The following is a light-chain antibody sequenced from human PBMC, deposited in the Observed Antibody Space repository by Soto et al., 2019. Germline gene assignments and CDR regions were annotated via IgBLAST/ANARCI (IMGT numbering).Light chain of an antibody. V-gene: IGKV3-11*01. Sequence: EIGLTQSPATLSLSPGERADLSCRASQSVSTYLAWYQQTPGRPPRLLIYDASKRAPGIPARFSGSGSGTDFTLTISSLEPEDFAVYYCQQRTNWRIPFGQVRRLEVK. CDR3: QQRTNWRIP. J-gene: IGKJ5*01. CDR1: QSVSTY. CDR2: DAS.